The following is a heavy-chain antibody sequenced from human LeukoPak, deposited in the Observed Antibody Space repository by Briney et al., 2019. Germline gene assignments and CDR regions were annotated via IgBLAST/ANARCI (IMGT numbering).Heavy chain of an antibody. Sequence: GRSLGLSCAASGFTFSSYGMHWVRQAPGKGLEWVAVIWYGGGNKYYADSVKGRFTISRDNSKNTLYLQMNSLRAEDTAVYYCARLYCSGGSCYPYYFGYWGQGTLVTVSS. J-gene: IGHJ4*02. CDR2: IWYGGGNK. CDR1: GFTFSSYG. CDR3: ARLYCSGGSCYPYYFGY. D-gene: IGHD2-15*01. V-gene: IGHV3-33*01.